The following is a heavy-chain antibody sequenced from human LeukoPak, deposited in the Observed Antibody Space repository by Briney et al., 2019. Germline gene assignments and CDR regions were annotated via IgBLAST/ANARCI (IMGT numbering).Heavy chain of an antibody. CDR3: ARVDSYVSFDY. CDR2: IYYSGST. J-gene: IGHJ4*02. D-gene: IGHD5-18*01. V-gene: IGHV4-39*07. CDR1: GGSISSSTFY. Sequence: SETLSLTCTVSGGSISSSTFYWGWIRQPPGKGLEWIGTIYYSGSTFYNPSLKSRVTISVDTSKNQFSLKLSSVTAADTAVYYCARVDSYVSFDYWGQGTLVTVSS.